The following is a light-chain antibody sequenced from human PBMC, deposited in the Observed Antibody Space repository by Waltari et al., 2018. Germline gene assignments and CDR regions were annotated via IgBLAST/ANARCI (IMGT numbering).Light chain of an antibody. V-gene: IGLV3-27*01. CDR2: QDS. CDR3: YSTTDNNLGV. CDR1: MPPKTY. Sequence: SSELTQPSSVSVSPGQTARITCSGSMPPKTYPRWFQQKPGQAPVLVLYQDSARPSGIPERFSGSSSGTTVTLTISGAQVEDEADYYCYSTTDNNLGVFGPGTRVTVL. J-gene: IGLJ1*01.